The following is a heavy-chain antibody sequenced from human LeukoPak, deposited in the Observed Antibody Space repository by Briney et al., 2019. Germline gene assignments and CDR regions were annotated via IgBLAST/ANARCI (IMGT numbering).Heavy chain of an antibody. CDR3: ARGCDYYDSSGYWNDY. V-gene: IGHV3-48*03. CDR2: ISSSSSYT. Sequence: GGSLRLSCAASGFTFSSYEMNWVRQAPGKGLEWVSYISSSSSYTNYADSVKGRFTISRDNAKNSLYLQMNSLRAEDTAVYYCARGCDYYDSSGYWNDYWGQATLVTVSS. J-gene: IGHJ4*02. CDR1: GFTFSSYE. D-gene: IGHD3-22*01.